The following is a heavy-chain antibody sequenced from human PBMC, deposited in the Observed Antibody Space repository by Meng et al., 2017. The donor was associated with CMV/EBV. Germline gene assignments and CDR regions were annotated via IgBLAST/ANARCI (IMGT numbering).Heavy chain of an antibody. CDR1: GFTFSSYG. V-gene: IGHV3-30*12. D-gene: IGHD5-18*01. CDR2: ISYDGSNK. CDR3: AKAESRYVDTAMDY. Sequence: GESLKISCAASGFTFSSYGMHWVRQAPGKGLEWVAVISYDGSNKYYADSVKGRFTISRDNSKNTLYLQMNSLRAEDTAVYYCAKAESRYVDTAMDYWGQGTLVTVSS. J-gene: IGHJ4*02.